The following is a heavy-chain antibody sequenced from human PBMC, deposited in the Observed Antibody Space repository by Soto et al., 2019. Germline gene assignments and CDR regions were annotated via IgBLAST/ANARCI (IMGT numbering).Heavy chain of an antibody. CDR1: GYSFTSYW. CDR3: GRRGGGSIVGATGRYGMDV. V-gene: IGHV5-51*01. CDR2: IYPGDSDT. Sequence: PGESLKISCKGSGYSFTSYWIGWVRQMPGKGLEWMGIIYPGDSDTRYSPSFQGQVTISADKSISTAYLQWSSLKASDTAMYYCGRRGGGSIVGATGRYGMDVWGQGTTVTVSS. D-gene: IGHD1-26*01. J-gene: IGHJ6*02.